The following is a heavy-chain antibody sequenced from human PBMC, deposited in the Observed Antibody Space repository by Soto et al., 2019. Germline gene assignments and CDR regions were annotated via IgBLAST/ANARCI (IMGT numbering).Heavy chain of an antibody. V-gene: IGHV1-3*01. D-gene: IGHD1-7*01. CDR2: INAGNGNT. CDR1: GYTFTSYA. CDR3: ATGYNWNWEYYYYGMDV. Sequence: ASVKVSCKASGYTFTSYAMHWVRQAPGQRLEWMGWINAGNGNTKYSQKFQGRVTITRDTSASTAYMELSSLRSEDTAVYYCATGYNWNWEYYYYGMDVWGQGTTATVSS. J-gene: IGHJ6*02.